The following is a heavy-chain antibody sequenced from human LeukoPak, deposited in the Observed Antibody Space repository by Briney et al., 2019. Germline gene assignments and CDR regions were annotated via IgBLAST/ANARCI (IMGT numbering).Heavy chain of an antibody. J-gene: IGHJ4*02. V-gene: IGHV3-48*04. CDR3: VRATRGVASDFDY. CDR1: GFSFSSYG. D-gene: IGHD2-15*01. Sequence: GGTLRLSCVASGFSFSSYGMTWVRQAPGKGLEWVSVISGAGRSIYYADSVKGRFTISRDNAKNSLYLQMNSLGAEDTAVYYCVRATRGVASDFDYWGQGTLVTVSS. CDR2: ISGAGRSI.